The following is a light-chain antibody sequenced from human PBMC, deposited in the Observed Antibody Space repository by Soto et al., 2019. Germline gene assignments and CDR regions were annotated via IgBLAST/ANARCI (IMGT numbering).Light chain of an antibody. J-gene: IGLJ2*01. V-gene: IGLV2-11*01. CDR1: SSDVGGYKY. Sequence: QSALTQPASVSGSPGQSITISCTGTSSDVGGYKYVSWYQQHPGKAPKLLIYDVSKRPSGVPDRFSGSKSGNTASLTISGLQAEDEADYYCCSYAGSYNVVFGGGTKVTVL. CDR3: CSYAGSYNVV. CDR2: DVS.